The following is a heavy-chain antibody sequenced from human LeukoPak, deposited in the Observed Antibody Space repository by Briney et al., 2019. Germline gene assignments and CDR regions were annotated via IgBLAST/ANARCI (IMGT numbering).Heavy chain of an antibody. CDR2: IYYSGST. Sequence: ASETLSLTCTVSGGSISSSSYYWGWIRQPRGKGLEWIGSIYYSGSTYYNPSLKSRVTISVDTSKNQFSLKLSSVTAADTAVYYCARHHGIAVAGHYFDYWGQGTLVTVSS. CDR1: GGSISSSSYY. J-gene: IGHJ4*02. V-gene: IGHV4-39*01. CDR3: ARHHGIAVAGHYFDY. D-gene: IGHD6-19*01.